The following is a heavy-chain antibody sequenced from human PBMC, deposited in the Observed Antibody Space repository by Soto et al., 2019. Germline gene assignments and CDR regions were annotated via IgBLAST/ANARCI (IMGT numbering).Heavy chain of an antibody. CDR2: INHSGST. Sequence: QVQLQQWGAGLLKPSETLSLTCAVYGGSFSGYYWSWIRQPPGKGLEWIGEINHSGSTNYNPSLKSRVPISVDTSKNQCSLKLSAVAAADTAVYYCARRTWGDFWRGYDTGWFDPWGEGTLVTVSS. CDR1: GGSFSGYY. D-gene: IGHD3-3*01. V-gene: IGHV4-34*01. CDR3: ARRTWGDFWRGYDTGWFDP. J-gene: IGHJ5*02.